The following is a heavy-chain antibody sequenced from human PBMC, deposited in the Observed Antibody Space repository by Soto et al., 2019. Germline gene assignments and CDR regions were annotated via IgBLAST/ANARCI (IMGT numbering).Heavy chain of an antibody. CDR3: ARWGGLSCSGAVCFKKPFDY. V-gene: IGHV1-69*06. J-gene: IGHJ4*02. Sequence: QVQLVQSGAEVKRPESSMKVSCKPSGGTFNNYAINWVRQAPGQGLEWMGAIIPISGTTKYAQKFRGRVTITADKSTSTVYMALSRLRSEDTAVYYCARWGGLSCSGAVCFKKPFDYWGQGTLVTVSS. CDR1: GGTFNNYA. CDR2: IIPISGTT. D-gene: IGHD2-8*02.